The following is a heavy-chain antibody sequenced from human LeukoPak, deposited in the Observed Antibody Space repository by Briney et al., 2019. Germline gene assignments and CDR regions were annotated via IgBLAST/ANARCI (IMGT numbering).Heavy chain of an antibody. D-gene: IGHD1-20*01. CDR1: GGSISSYY. CDR2: IYYSGST. CDR3: ARGGGITGIGVFDY. V-gene: IGHV4-59*01. Sequence: PSETLSPTCTVSGGSISSYYWSRIRQPPGKGLEWIGYIYYSGSTNYNPSLKSRVTISVDTSKNQFSLKLSSVTAADTAVYYCARGGGITGIGVFDYWGQGTLVTVSS. J-gene: IGHJ4*02.